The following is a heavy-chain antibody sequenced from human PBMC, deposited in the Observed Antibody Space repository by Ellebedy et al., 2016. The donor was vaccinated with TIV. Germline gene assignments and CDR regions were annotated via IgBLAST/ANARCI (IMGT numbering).Heavy chain of an antibody. CDR1: GFTFNSYW. Sequence: GESLKISCAASGFTFNSYWMHWVRQTPGKGLVWVSRISSDGSSTNYADSVKGRFTISRDNAKNTLYLQMNSLRADDTAVYYCARVLISAAGRQLDYWGQGTLVTVSS. CDR3: ARVLISAAGRQLDY. V-gene: IGHV3-74*01. D-gene: IGHD6-13*01. CDR2: ISSDGSST. J-gene: IGHJ4*02.